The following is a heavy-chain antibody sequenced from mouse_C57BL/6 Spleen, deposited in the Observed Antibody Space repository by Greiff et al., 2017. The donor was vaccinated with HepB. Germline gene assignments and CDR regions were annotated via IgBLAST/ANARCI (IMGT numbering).Heavy chain of an antibody. J-gene: IGHJ2*01. Sequence: VQLQQSGPELVKPGASVKISCKASGYTFTDYYMNWVKQSHGKSLEWIGDINPNNGGTSYNQKFKGKATLTVDKSSSTAYMELRSLTSEDSAVYYCARRGHSNYFDYWGQGTTLTVSS. CDR2: INPNNGGT. D-gene: IGHD2-5*01. V-gene: IGHV1-26*01. CDR3: ARRGHSNYFDY. CDR1: GYTFTDYY.